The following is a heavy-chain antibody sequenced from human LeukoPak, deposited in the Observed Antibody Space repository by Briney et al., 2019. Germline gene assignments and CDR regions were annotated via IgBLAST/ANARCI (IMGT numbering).Heavy chain of an antibody. V-gene: IGHV3-23*01. CDR2: ISGSGGST. D-gene: IGHD3-22*01. J-gene: IGHJ4*02. CDR3: ATDYDSSGYYYPAFDY. CDR1: GFTFSSYA. Sequence: GGSLRLSCAASGFTFSSYAMSWVRQAPGKGLEWVSAISGSGGSTYYADSVKGRFTISRDNSKNTLYLQMNSLRAEDTAVYYCATDYDSSGYYYPAFDYWGQGTLVTASS.